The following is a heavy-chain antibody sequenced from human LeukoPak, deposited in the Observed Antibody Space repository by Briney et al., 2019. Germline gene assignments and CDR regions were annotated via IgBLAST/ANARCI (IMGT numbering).Heavy chain of an antibody. CDR1: GFTFSSYE. D-gene: IGHD3-10*01. J-gene: IGHJ1*01. CDR2: ISSNGGTI. V-gene: IGHV3-48*03. Sequence: PGGSLRLSCAASGFTFSSYEMNWVRQAPGKGLEWVSYISSNGGTIYYADSVKGRFTISRDSAKNSLYLQMNSLRAEDTAVYYCARGVRIRLYQHWGQGTLVTVSS. CDR3: ARGVRIRLYQH.